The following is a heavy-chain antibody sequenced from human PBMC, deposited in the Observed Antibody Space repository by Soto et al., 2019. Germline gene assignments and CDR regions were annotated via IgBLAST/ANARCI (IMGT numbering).Heavy chain of an antibody. CDR2: INHSGST. J-gene: IGHJ5*02. V-gene: IGHV4-34*01. D-gene: IGHD2-2*02. CDR3: ARFLHTQNWFDP. CDR1: GGSFSGYY. Sequence: XETLSLTCAVYGGSFSGYYWSWIRQPPGKGLEWIGEINHSGSTNYNPSLKSRVTISVDTSKNQFSLKLSSVTAADTAVYYCARFLHTQNWFDPWGQGTLVTVSS.